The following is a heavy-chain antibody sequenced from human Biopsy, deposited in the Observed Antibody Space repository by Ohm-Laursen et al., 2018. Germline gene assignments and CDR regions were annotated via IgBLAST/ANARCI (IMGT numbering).Heavy chain of an antibody. J-gene: IGHJ4*02. CDR2: ISSDGTKE. D-gene: IGHD5-24*01. CDR3: ARGPSGVATIG. Sequence: SLRLSCAASGFGVNTYGMHWVRQGPGKGLEWVSVISSDGTKESYADSVKGRFTISRDNSKNTLYLQMTSLRPEDTAVYYCARGPSGVATIGRGQGTLVTVSS. V-gene: IGHV3-30*03. CDR1: GFGVNTYG.